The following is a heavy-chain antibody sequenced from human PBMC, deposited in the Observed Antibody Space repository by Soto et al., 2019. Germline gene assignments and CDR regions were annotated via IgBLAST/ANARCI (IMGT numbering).Heavy chain of an antibody. CDR2: VFSSVSA. D-gene: IGHD2-21*02. V-gene: IGHV4-4*07. CDR3: ARDGMTTGDT. CDR1: GVSVTSYT. J-gene: IGHJ4*02. Sequence: SETLSLTCIVSGVSVTSYTWSWVQQPANKGLEWIGRVFSSVSATYNPSLKSRVSISMDTAENRISLKLDSVTAADAGVYFCARDGMTTGDTWGPGTLVTVSS.